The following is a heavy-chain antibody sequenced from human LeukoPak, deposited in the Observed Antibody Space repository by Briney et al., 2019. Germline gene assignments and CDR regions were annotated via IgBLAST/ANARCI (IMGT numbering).Heavy chain of an antibody. V-gene: IGHV5-51*01. CDR2: IYPGDSDT. Sequence: GESLKISCKGSAYSFTRYWIGWVRQMPGKGLEWMGIIYPGDSDTRYSPSFQGQVTISADKSISTAYLQWSSLKASDTAMYYCARHNPHGYIDLGFDYWGQGTLVTVSS. CDR3: ARHNPHGYIDLGFDY. D-gene: IGHD5-24*01. J-gene: IGHJ4*02. CDR1: AYSFTRYW.